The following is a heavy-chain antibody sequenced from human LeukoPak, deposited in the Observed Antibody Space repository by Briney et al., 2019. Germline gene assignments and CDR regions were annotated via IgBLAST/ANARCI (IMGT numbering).Heavy chain of an antibody. CDR3: ASSNSVLDY. Sequence: SQTLCLACTVSGVSISSGGYYWSWIRQHRGKGLEWIGYIYYSGSTYYNPSLKSRVTISVDTSKNQFSLKLSSVTAADTAVYYCASSNSVLDYWGQGTLVTVSS. D-gene: IGHD4-11*01. J-gene: IGHJ4*02. V-gene: IGHV4-31*03. CDR2: IYYSGST. CDR1: GVSISSGGYY.